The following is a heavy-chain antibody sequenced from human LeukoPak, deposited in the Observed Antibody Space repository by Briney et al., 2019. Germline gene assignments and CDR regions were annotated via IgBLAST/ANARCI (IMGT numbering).Heavy chain of an antibody. D-gene: IGHD3-10*01. CDR3: ARHNAPRRVGFDF. Sequence: KPSETLSLTCTVSGDSVSNDFYYWGWIRQPPGKGLKWVACLSHRGNTWYNPSLESRVTISVDTSKNRFSLNFNSVSAADTALYWCARHNAPRRVGFDFWGQGILVTVSS. CDR1: GDSVSNDFYY. J-gene: IGHJ4*02. CDR2: LSHRGNT. V-gene: IGHV4-39*01.